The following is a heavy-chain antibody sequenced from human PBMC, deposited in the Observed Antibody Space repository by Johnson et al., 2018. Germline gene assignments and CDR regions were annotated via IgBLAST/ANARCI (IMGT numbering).Heavy chain of an antibody. Sequence: VQLVESGGDLVQPGGSLRLSCAASGFTFSSYWMGWVRQPPGKGLEWVATIKNDGSEKYDVDSVKGRFTIPRDNPKNSLYLQMNSLRAEDTAVYYCERTANLDSWGQGTLVTVSS. V-gene: IGHV3-7*01. CDR1: GFTFSSYW. CDR3: ERTANLDS. D-gene: IGHD5-18*01. J-gene: IGHJ4*02. CDR2: IKNDGSEK.